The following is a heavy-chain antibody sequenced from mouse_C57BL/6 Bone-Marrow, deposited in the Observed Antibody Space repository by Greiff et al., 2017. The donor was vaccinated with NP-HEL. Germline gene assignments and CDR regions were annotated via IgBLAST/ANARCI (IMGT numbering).Heavy chain of an antibody. Sequence: VQLQQPGAELVKPGASVKMSCKASGYTFTSYWITWVKQRPGQGLEWIGDFYPGSGSTNYNEKFKSKATLTVDKSSSTAYLQLSSLTSEDSAVYYCASASFYYCGSSYAMDYWGQGTSVTVSS. CDR1: GYTFTSYW. CDR3: ASASFYYCGSSYAMDY. CDR2: FYPGSGST. D-gene: IGHD1-1*01. J-gene: IGHJ4*01. V-gene: IGHV1-55*01.